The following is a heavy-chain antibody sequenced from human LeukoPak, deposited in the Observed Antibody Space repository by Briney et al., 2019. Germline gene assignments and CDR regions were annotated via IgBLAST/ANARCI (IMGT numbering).Heavy chain of an antibody. D-gene: IGHD6-13*01. CDR1: GGSISSYY. Sequence: SETLSLTCTVSGGSISSYYWSWIRQPPGKGLEWIGYIYYSESTNYNPSLKSRVTISVDTSKNQFSLKLSSVTAADTAVYYCARRIAAAGLDAFDIWGQGTMDTVSS. V-gene: IGHV4-59*01. CDR2: IYYSEST. J-gene: IGHJ3*02. CDR3: ARRIAAAGLDAFDI.